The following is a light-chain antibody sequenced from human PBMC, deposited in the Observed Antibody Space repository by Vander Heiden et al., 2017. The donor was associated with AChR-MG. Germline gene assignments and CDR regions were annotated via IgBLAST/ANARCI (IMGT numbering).Light chain of an antibody. J-gene: IGKJ4*01. Sequence: EIVLTQSPATLSLPPGAAATLSCKASQSVSSYLAWYEQKPGQPPRLLIYDGSNRATGIPARFSGSGSGTDFTLTISSLGPEDFAVYYCQQRRNWPPELTFGGGTKVEIK. V-gene: IGKV3-11*01. CDR3: QQRRNWPPELT. CDR2: DGS. CDR1: QSVSSY.